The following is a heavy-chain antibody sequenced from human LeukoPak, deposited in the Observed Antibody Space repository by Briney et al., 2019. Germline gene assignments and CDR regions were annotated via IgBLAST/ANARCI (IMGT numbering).Heavy chain of an antibody. CDR2: IYTSGST. CDR3: ARESLVLGAYDAFDI. Sequence: SETLSLTCTVSGGSISSYYWSWIRQPAGKGLEWIGRIYTSGSTNYNPSLKGRVTMSVDTSKNQFSLKLSSVTAADTAVYYCARESLVLGAYDAFDIWGQGTMVTVSS. V-gene: IGHV4-4*07. CDR1: GGSISSYY. J-gene: IGHJ3*02. D-gene: IGHD2-15*01.